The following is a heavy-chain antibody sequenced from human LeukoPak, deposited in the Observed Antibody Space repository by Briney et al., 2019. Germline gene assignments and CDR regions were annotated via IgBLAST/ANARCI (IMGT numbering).Heavy chain of an antibody. J-gene: IGHJ6*02. CDR1: GGSLSSSSYY. V-gene: IGHV4-39*07. CDR2: IYYSGST. Sequence: PSETLSLTCTVSGGSLSSSSYYWGWIRQPPGKGLEWIGSIYYSGSTYYNPSLKSRVTISVDTSKNQFSLKLSSVTAADTAVYYCARDSDTAMPYYYYYGMDVWGQGTTVTVSS. D-gene: IGHD5-18*01. CDR3: ARDSDTAMPYYYYYGMDV.